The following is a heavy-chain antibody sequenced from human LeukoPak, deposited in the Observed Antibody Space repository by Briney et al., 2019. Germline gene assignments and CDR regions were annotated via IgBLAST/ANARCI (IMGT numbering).Heavy chain of an antibody. CDR1: GGTFSSYA. D-gene: IGHD6-13*01. CDR2: IIPILGIA. CDR3: ATPATGYSSS. Sequence: SVKVSCKASGGTFSSYAISWVRQAPGQGLEWMGRIIPILGIANYAQKFQGRVTITADKSTSTAYMELSSLRPEDTAVYYCATPATGYSSSWGQGTLVTVSS. J-gene: IGHJ4*02. V-gene: IGHV1-69*04.